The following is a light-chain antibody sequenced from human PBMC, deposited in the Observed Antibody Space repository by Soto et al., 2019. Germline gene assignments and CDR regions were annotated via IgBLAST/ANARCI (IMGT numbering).Light chain of an antibody. Sequence: QSVLTQPPSASGTPGQRVTISCSGSSSNIGSNAVTWYQHFPGTAAKVLIYSDHQRPSGVPDRCSGSKSGTSASLAISGLRAEDEADYFCAAWGDRLNTWVFGGGTKLTVL. V-gene: IGLV1-44*01. J-gene: IGLJ3*02. CDR2: SDH. CDR3: AAWGDRLNTWV. CDR1: SSNIGSNA.